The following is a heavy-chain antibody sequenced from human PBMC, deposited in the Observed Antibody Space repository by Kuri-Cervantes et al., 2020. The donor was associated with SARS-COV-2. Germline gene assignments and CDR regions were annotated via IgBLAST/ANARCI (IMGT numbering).Heavy chain of an antibody. V-gene: IGHV4-59*01. CDR2: VFYSGST. CDR3: ARGLVWYFDL. J-gene: IGHJ2*01. Sequence: SETLSLTCTVSGGSISNYYWSWIRQPPGKGLEWIGNVFYSGSTNYNPSLKSRVAISLNTSASQFSLKVTSVTAADTAVYYCARGLVWYFDLWGRGTLVTFSS. D-gene: IGHD3-10*01. CDR1: GGSISNYY.